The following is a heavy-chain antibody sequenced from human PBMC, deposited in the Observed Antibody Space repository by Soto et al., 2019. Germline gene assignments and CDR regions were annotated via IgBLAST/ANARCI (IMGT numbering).Heavy chain of an antibody. CDR3: AREDLKYYYAMDV. Sequence: QVQLQASGPGLVKPSQTLSLTCTVSGGSISSGDYYCSWIRQPPGKGLEWIGYIYYSGSTHYNPSLKSRVTISVDTSKNQFSLKLNSVTAADTAVYYCAREDLKYYYAMDVWGQGTTVTVS. CDR1: GGSISSGDYY. CDR2: IYYSGST. V-gene: IGHV4-30-4*01. J-gene: IGHJ6*02.